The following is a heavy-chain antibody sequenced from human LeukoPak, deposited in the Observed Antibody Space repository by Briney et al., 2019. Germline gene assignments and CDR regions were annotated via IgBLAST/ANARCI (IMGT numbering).Heavy chain of an antibody. Sequence: ASVKVSRKASGYTFSGSYMHWVRQAPGQGLEWMGWINPTSGVTKYAEKFQGRVIMTRDTSINTGYMEMSILRSDDTAVYYCVRDMYSGTYGHWGQGTLVTVSS. CDR3: VRDMYSGTYGH. V-gene: IGHV1-2*02. CDR2: INPTSGVT. CDR1: GYTFSGSY. D-gene: IGHD1-26*01. J-gene: IGHJ4*02.